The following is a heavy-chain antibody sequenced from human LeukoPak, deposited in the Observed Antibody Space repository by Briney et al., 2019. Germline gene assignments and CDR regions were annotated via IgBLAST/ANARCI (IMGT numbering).Heavy chain of an antibody. Sequence: SETLSLACAVYGGSFSGYYWSWIRQPPGKVLEWIGEINQSGSTNYNPSLKSQVTRSVDTSKNQSSLSLGAVTAAAPAGYYCAGGRDVVFDFAIWGQGTMVTVSS. D-gene: IGHD2-21*01. CDR3: AGGRDVVFDFAI. J-gene: IGHJ3*02. CDR1: GGSFSGYY. CDR2: INQSGST. V-gene: IGHV4-34*01.